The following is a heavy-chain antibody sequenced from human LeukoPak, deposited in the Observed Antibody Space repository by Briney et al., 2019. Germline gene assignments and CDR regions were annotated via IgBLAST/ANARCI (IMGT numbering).Heavy chain of an antibody. D-gene: IGHD5-24*01. V-gene: IGHV1-2*02. J-gene: IGHJ4*02. CDR2: INPNSGGT. CDR3: ARVGRRDGHNYGY. Sequence: ASVKVSCKASGYTFTSYDINWVRQATGQGLEWMGWINPNSGGTNYAQKFQGRVTMTRDTSISTAYMELSRLRSDDTAVYYCARVGRRDGHNYGYWGQGTLVTVSS. CDR1: GYTFTSYD.